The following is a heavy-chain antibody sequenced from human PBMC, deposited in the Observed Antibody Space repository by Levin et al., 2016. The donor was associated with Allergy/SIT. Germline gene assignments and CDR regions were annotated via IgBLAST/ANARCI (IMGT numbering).Heavy chain of an antibody. Sequence: GESLKISCAASGFTFSSYGMHWVRQAPGKGLEWVAVIWYDGSNKYYADSVKGRFTISRDNSKNTLYLQMNSLRAEDTAVYYCARGLGAPTTYYYYYYDMDVWGQGTTVTVSS. D-gene: IGHD1-14*01. CDR3: ARGLGAPTTYYYYYYDMDV. CDR2: IWYDGSNK. J-gene: IGHJ6*02. V-gene: IGHV3-33*01. CDR1: GFTFSSYG.